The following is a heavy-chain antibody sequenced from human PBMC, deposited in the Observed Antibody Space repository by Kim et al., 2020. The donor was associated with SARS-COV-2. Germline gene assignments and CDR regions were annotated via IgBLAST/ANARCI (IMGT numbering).Heavy chain of an antibody. V-gene: IGHV3-30*04. D-gene: IGHD3-10*01. Sequence: GGSLRLSCAASGFTFSSYAMHWVRQAPGKGLEWVAVISYDGSNKYYADSVKGRFTISRDNSKNTLYLQMNSLRAEDTAVYYCARDALTSNDAFDIWGQGT. CDR1: GFTFSSYA. CDR3: ARDALTSNDAFDI. CDR2: ISYDGSNK. J-gene: IGHJ3*02.